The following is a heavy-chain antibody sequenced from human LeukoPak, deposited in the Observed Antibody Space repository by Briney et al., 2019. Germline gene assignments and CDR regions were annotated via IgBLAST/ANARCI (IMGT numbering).Heavy chain of an antibody. D-gene: IGHD3-10*01. Sequence: GGSLRLSCAASGFTFSSYAMSWVRQAAGKGLEGGSSISSSGGSTYYADSVKGRFTISRDYSKNTLYLQMNSLRAEDTAVYYCAKDLYAYGTTPLDYWGQGTLATVSS. J-gene: IGHJ4*02. V-gene: IGHV3-23*01. CDR3: AKDLYAYGTTPLDY. CDR1: GFTFSSYA. CDR2: ISSSGGST.